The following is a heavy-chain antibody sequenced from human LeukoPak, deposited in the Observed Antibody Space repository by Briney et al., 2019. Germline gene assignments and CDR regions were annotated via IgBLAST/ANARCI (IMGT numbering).Heavy chain of an antibody. CDR3: ARGGSPYY. J-gene: IGHJ4*02. V-gene: IGHV4-61*01. Sequence: SETLSLTCTVSGGSVSSGSYYWSWIRQPPGKGLEWIGEINHSGSTNYNPSLKSRVTISVDTSKNQFSLKLSSVTAADTAVYYCARGGSPYYWGQGTLVTVSS. CDR2: INHSGST. D-gene: IGHD6-6*01. CDR1: GGSVSSGSYY.